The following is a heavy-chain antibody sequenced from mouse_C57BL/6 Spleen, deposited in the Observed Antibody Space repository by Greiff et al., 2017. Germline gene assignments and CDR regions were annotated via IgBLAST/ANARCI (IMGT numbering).Heavy chain of an antibody. CDR2: IDPSDSYT. CDR1: GYTFTSYW. J-gene: IGHJ1*03. CDR3: ARSYYGSSWYFDV. V-gene: IGHV1-69*01. D-gene: IGHD1-1*01. Sequence: VQLQQPGAELVMPGASVKLSCKASGYTFTSYWMHWVKQRPGQGLEWIGEIDPSDSYTNHNQKFKGKSTLTVDKSSSTAYMQLSSLTSEDSAVYYCARSYYGSSWYFDVWGTGTTVTVSS.